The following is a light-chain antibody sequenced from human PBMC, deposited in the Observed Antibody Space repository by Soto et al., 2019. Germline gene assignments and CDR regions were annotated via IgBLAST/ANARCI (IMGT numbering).Light chain of an antibody. J-gene: IGLJ3*02. CDR3: QSYDSSLSGSRV. Sequence: QPVLTQPPSVSGAPGQRVTISCTGTSTNMGAGYDVHWYQQLPGTAPKLLIFGNFNRPSGVPDRFSGSKSGTSASLAITWLTAEDEADYYCQSYDSSLSGSRVFGGGTKVTVL. CDR1: STNMGAGYD. V-gene: IGLV1-40*01. CDR2: GNF.